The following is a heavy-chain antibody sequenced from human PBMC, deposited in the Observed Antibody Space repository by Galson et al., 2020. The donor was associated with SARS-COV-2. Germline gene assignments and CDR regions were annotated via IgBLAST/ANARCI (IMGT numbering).Heavy chain of an antibody. CDR1: GFTFSAYG. CDR2: VSYIGRPQ. Sequence: GGSLRLSCAASGFTFSAYGMHWLRQAPGKGLEWLGVVSYIGRPQAYADCLSGRGTISRDNSNNILYLQIDSLTTEDTAVYYGAKEPSPYTSAWFYENWGQGTLVTVSS. CDR3: AKEPSPYTSAWFYEN. V-gene: IGHV3-30*18. D-gene: IGHD6-19*01. J-gene: IGHJ4*02.